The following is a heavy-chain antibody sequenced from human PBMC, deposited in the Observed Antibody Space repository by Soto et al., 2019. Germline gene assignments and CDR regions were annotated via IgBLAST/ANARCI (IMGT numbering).Heavy chain of an antibody. CDR3: ARDLQADY. Sequence: QVKLVQSGAEVKKPGASVKVPCKASGYTFTSYVMHWVRQAPGQRLEWMGWINAGNGNTKYSQKFQGRVTITRDTSASTAYMELSSLRSEDTAVYYCARDLQADYWGQGTLVTVSS. CDR1: GYTFTSYV. CDR2: INAGNGNT. J-gene: IGHJ4*02. V-gene: IGHV1-3*01.